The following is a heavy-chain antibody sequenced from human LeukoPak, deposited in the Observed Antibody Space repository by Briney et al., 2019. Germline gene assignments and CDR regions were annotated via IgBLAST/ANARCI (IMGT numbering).Heavy chain of an antibody. D-gene: IGHD6-6*01. CDR3: ARARSSSSRFDP. V-gene: IGHV1-46*01. J-gene: IGHJ5*02. Sequence: ASVKVSCKASGYTFTSNYIHWVRQAPGQGLEWMGMIYPRDGSTSYAQKFQGRVTVTRDTSTSTVHMELSGLRSEDTAVYYCARARSSSSRFDPWGQGTLVTVSS. CDR1: GYTFTSNY. CDR2: IYPRDGST.